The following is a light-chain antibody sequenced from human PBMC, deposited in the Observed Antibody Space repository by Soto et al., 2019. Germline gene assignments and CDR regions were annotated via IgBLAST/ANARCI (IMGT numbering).Light chain of an antibody. CDR2: KAS. Sequence: DIQMTQSPSTLSASVGDRVTITCRASPSISSWLAWYQHKPGTAPKLLIYKASSLESRVSSRFSGSGSGTEFTLTISSLQPDDFATYYCQQYNSYWTCGQGTKLEIK. J-gene: IGKJ1*01. CDR3: QQYNSYWT. CDR1: PSISSW. V-gene: IGKV1-5*03.